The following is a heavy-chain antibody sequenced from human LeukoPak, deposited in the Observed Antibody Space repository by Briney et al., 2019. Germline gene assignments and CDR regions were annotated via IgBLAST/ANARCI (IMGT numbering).Heavy chain of an antibody. CDR2: IIPFFGTA. D-gene: IGHD6-13*01. Sequence: SVKVSCKASGGTFSSYAISWVRQAPGQGLEWMGRIIPFFGTANYAQKFQGRVTITTDESTSTAYMELSSLRSEDTAVYYCAIVLRQQLVQSDYWGQGTLVTVSS. V-gene: IGHV1-69*05. CDR3: AIVLRQQLVQSDY. J-gene: IGHJ4*02. CDR1: GGTFSSYA.